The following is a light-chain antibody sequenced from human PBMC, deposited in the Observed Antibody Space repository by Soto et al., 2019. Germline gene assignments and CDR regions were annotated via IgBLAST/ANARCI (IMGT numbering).Light chain of an antibody. V-gene: IGKV3-11*01. CDR3: QQRSIWPLT. J-gene: IGKJ4*01. Sequence: DIVLTQSPATLSLSPGERATLSCRASQSVSSSLAWYQQKPGQTPRLLIYDASNRATGIPARFNGSGSGTDFTLTVSRLEPEDFAVYYCQQRSIWPLTFGGGTKVEIK. CDR2: DAS. CDR1: QSVSSS.